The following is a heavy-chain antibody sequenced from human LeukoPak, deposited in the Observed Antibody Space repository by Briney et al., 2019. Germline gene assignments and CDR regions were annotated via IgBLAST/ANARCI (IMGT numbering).Heavy chain of an antibody. V-gene: IGHV4-39*02. D-gene: IGHD3-22*01. Sequence: PSETLSLTCTVSGGSIRSGSHYWAWIRQPPGKGLEWIGSIYYSGSTYYNPSLENRATISIHTSKNHFSLKLSSLRAADTSVYYCAKRDDSGGNLVDLWGQGTLVTVS. J-gene: IGHJ4*02. CDR1: GGSIRSGSHY. CDR2: IYYSGST. CDR3: AKRDDSGGNLVDL.